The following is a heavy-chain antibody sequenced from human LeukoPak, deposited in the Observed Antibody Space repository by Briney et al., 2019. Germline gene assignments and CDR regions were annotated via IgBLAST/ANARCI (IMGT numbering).Heavy chain of an antibody. Sequence: SGTLSLTCGVSGGSISGTNWWSWVRQPPGQGLEWIGEISLAGQTNYNPSLNGRVTMSLDKSSNQLSLHLTSVTAADTATYYCSREGGPFCPFGYWGQGTLVIVSS. V-gene: IGHV4-4*02. CDR2: ISLAGQT. CDR1: GGSISGTNW. J-gene: IGHJ4*02. D-gene: IGHD1-26*01. CDR3: SREGGPFCPFGY.